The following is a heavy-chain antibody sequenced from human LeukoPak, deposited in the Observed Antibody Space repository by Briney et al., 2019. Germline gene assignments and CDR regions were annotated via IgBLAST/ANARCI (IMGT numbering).Heavy chain of an antibody. Sequence: GESLKISCKGSGYSFTSYWIGWVRQMPGKGLEWMGILYPGDSDTRYSPSFQGQVTISADKSISTAYLQWSSLKASDTAMYYCAREGYDILTGCYPNWFDPWGQGTLVTVSS. CDR1: GYSFTSYW. J-gene: IGHJ5*02. V-gene: IGHV5-51*01. CDR2: LYPGDSDT. D-gene: IGHD3-9*01. CDR3: AREGYDILTGCYPNWFDP.